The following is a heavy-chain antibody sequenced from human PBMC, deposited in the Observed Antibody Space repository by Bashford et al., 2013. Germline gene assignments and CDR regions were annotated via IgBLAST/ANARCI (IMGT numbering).Heavy chain of an antibody. J-gene: IGHJ4*02. CDR1: GGSISSYY. CDR3: ARYCSSTSCLGLDY. Sequence: SETLSLTCTVSGGSISSYYWSWIRQPPGKGLEWIGYIYYSGSTNYNPSLKSRVTISVDTSKNQFSLKLSSVTAADTAVYYCARYCSSTSCLGLDYWGQGTLVTVSS. CDR2: IYYSGST. V-gene: IGHV4-59*01. D-gene: IGHD2-2*01.